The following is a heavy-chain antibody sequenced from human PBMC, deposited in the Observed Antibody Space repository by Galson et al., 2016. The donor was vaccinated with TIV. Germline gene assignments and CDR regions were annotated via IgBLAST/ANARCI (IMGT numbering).Heavy chain of an antibody. CDR1: GDTFDSYA. Sequence: SVKVSCKASGDTFDSYAISWVRQAPGQGLEWMGRIIPLLGVTNYAQSFQGGVTISADTSTSTVYMDLSNLRSDDTAVFFCARVSPDTRGGSGMAVWGQGTTVTVSS. CDR3: ARVSPDTRGGSGMAV. V-gene: IGHV1-69*04. J-gene: IGHJ6*02. CDR2: IIPLLGVT. D-gene: IGHD3-16*01.